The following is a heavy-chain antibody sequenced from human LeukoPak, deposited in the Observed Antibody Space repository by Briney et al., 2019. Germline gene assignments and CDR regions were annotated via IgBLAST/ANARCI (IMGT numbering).Heavy chain of an antibody. J-gene: IGHJ6*02. CDR3: ARDSRTKLWFGELGMDV. V-gene: IGHV1-18*01. Sequence: ASVKLSCKASGYTFTSYGISWVRQAPGQGLEWMGWISAYNGNTNYAQKLQGRVTMTTDTSTSTAYMELRSLRSDDTAVYYCARDSRTKLWFGELGMDVWGQGTTVTVSS. CDR1: GYTFTSYG. CDR2: ISAYNGNT. D-gene: IGHD3-10*01.